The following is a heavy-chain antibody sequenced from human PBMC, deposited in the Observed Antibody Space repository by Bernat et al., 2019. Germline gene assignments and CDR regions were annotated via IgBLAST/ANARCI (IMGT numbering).Heavy chain of an antibody. D-gene: IGHD3-10*01. CDR1: GFSLSTSGVG. CDR2: FYWDDTQ. J-gene: IGHJ6*02. Sequence: QITLKESGPTLVKPTQTLTLTCTFSGFSLSTSGVGVGWIRQPPRKALEWLAMFYWDDTQFYSPSLTNRLTITKDTSENQVVPTMTYMERADTATYFCARNFGSGSLDVWGPGTTVTVSS. V-gene: IGHV2-5*02. CDR3: ARNFGSGSLDV.